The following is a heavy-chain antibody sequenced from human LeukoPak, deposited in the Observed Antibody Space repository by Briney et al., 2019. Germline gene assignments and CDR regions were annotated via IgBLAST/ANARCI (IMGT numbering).Heavy chain of an antibody. CDR1: GGPLNDYY. CDR2: INHSGST. V-gene: IGHV4-34*01. D-gene: IGHD5-12*01. J-gene: IGHJ3*02. Sequence: SETLSLTCAVYGGPLNDYYWNWLRQPPGKGLEWIGEINHSGSTNYHPSYKSRVTISLDTSQNHFSLKLTSVTAADTAVYYCARSGRDVGFAFDIWGLGTLVTISS. CDR3: ARSGRDVGFAFDI.